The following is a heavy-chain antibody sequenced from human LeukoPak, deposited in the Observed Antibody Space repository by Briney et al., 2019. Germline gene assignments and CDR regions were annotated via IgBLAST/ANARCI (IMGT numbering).Heavy chain of an antibody. J-gene: IGHJ4*02. V-gene: IGHV1-2*02. CDR1: GYTFTGYY. D-gene: IGHD3-10*01. Sequence: ASVKVSCKASGYTFTGYYMHWVRQAPGQGLEWMGWINPNSGGTNYAQKFQGRVTMTRDTSISTAYMELSRLRSDDTAVYYCARDLPVIIPPKHHGDYWGQGTLVTVSS. CDR3: ARDLPVIIPPKHHGDY. CDR2: INPNSGGT.